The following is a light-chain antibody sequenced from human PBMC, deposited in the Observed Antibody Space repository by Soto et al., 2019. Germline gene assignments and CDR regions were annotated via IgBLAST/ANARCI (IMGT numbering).Light chain of an antibody. V-gene: IGKV3-15*01. J-gene: IGKJ2*01. CDR3: QQYNNWPPYT. Sequence: EIVMTQSPATLSVSPGERATLSCRASQSVSSNLAWYQQKPGQAPRLLFIGAATRATGIPARFRGSGSGTEFTLTISSLQSEDFAVYYCQQYNNWPPYTFGQGTKLEIK. CDR2: GAA. CDR1: QSVSSN.